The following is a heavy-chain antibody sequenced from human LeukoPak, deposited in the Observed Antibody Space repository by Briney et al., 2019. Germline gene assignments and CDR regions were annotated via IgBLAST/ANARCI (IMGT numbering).Heavy chain of an antibody. CDR1: GFTFSDYY. Sequence: PGGSLRLSCAASGFTFSDYYMSWIRQAPGKGLEWVSYISSSGSTIYYADSVKGRFTISRDNAKNSLHLQMNSLRAEDTAVYYCARDRSGSYYSPYYFDYWGQGTLVTVSS. J-gene: IGHJ4*02. D-gene: IGHD1-26*01. CDR2: ISSSGSTI. CDR3: ARDRSGSYYSPYYFDY. V-gene: IGHV3-11*01.